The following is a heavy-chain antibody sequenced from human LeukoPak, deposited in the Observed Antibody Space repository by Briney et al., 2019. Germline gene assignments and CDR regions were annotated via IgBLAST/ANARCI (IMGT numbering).Heavy chain of an antibody. D-gene: IGHD6-13*01. V-gene: IGHV4-34*01. CDR1: GGSFSGYY. CDR3: ARHDSSSWYYFDY. CDR2: INHSGST. J-gene: IGHJ4*01. Sequence: SETLSLTCAVYGGSFSGYYWSWIRQPPGKGLEWIGEINHSGSTNYNPSLKSRVTISVDASKNQFSLKLSSVTAADAAVYYCARHDSSSWYYFDYWGQEPWSPSPQ.